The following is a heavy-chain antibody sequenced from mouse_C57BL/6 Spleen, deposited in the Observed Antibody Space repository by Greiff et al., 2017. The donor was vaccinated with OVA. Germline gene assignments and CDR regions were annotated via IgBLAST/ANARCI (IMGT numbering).Heavy chain of an antibody. J-gene: IGHJ4*01. D-gene: IGHD1-1*02. CDR2: IDPSDSYT. V-gene: IGHV1-50*01. CDR3: ARRGNYGYDAMDY. CDR1: GYTFTSYW. Sequence: QVHVKQPGAELVKPGASVKLSCKASGYTFTSYWMQWVKQRPGQGLEWIGEIDPSDSYTNYNQKFKGKATLTVDTSSSTAYMQLSSLTSEDSAVYYCARRGNYGYDAMDYWGQGTSVTLSS.